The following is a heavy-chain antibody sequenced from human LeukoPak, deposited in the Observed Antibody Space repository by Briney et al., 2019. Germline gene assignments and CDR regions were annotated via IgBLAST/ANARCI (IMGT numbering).Heavy chain of an antibody. CDR1: GFTFSSYS. J-gene: IGHJ4*02. V-gene: IGHV3-30*02. CDR3: AKDRTGSSRVIDY. Sequence: GGSLRLSCAASGFTFSSYSMNWVRQAPGKGLEWVAFIRYDGSNKYYADSVKGRFTISRDNSKNTLYLQMNSLRAEDTAVYYCAKDRTGSSRVIDYWGQGTLVTVSS. D-gene: IGHD6-13*01. CDR2: IRYDGSNK.